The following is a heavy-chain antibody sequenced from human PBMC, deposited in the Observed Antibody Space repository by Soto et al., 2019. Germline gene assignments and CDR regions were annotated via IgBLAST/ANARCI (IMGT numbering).Heavy chain of an antibody. D-gene: IGHD6-19*01. V-gene: IGHV3-9*01. CDR2: ISWNSGSI. Sequence: GGSLRLSCAASGFTFDDYAMHWVRQAPGKGLEWVSGISWNSGSIGYADSVKGRFTISRDNAKNSLYLQMNSLRAEDTALYYCAKDSSGYRDFDYWGQGTLVTVSS. CDR1: GFTFDDYA. J-gene: IGHJ4*02. CDR3: AKDSSGYRDFDY.